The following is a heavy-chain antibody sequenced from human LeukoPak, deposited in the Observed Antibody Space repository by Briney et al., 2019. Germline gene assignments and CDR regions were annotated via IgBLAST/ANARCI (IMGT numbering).Heavy chain of an antibody. J-gene: IGHJ5*02. V-gene: IGHV3-30*04. CDR2: ISYDGSNK. CDR3: ARMDSSGYESISRFDP. CDR1: GFTFSSYA. Sequence: GGSLRLSCAASGFTFSSYAMHWVRQAPGKGLEWVAVISYDGSNKYYADSVKGRFTISRDNSKNTLYLQMNSLRAEDTAVYYCARMDSSGYESISRFDPWGQGTLVTVSS. D-gene: IGHD3-22*01.